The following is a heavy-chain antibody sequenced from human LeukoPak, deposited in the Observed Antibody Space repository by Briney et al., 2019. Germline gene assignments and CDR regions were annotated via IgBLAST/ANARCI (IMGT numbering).Heavy chain of an antibody. CDR3: ARDMIPLLMVYAQHNWFDP. CDR1: GYTFTGYY. J-gene: IGHJ5*02. V-gene: IGHV1-2*06. Sequence: ASVKVSCKASGYTFTGYYMHWVRQAPGQGLEWMGRINPNSGGTNHAQKFQGRVTMTRDTSISTAYMELSRLRSDDTAVYYCARDMIPLLMVYAQHNWFDPWGQGTLVTVSS. CDR2: INPNSGGT. D-gene: IGHD2-8*01.